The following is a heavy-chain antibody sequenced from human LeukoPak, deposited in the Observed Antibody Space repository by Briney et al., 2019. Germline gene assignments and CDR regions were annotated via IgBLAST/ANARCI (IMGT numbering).Heavy chain of an antibody. CDR1: GFTFSNYW. D-gene: IGHD6-6*01. V-gene: IGHV3-7*01. J-gene: IGHJ4*02. Sequence: GGSLRLSCAASGFTFSNYWMSWVRQAPGKGLEWVANIKQDGSEKHYVDSVKGRFTISRDNAKNSLYLQMNSLRAEDTAVYYCASTRYSSSPMFDYWGQGTLVTVSS. CDR3: ASTRYSSSPMFDY. CDR2: IKQDGSEK.